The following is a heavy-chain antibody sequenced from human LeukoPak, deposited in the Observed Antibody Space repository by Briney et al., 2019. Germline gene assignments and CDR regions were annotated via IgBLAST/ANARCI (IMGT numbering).Heavy chain of an antibody. Sequence: GGSLRLSYVASGFTFTSDAMNWVRQAPGKGLEWVSSTVSRGTTQYADSVKGRFTVSRDTSKNTLYLQMNSLRADDTAVYYCAKCSTSAYTTGWCNWIDPWGQGTLVTVSS. CDR2: TVSRGTT. CDR3: AKCSTSAYTTGWCNWIDP. V-gene: IGHV3-23*01. CDR1: GFTFTSDA. J-gene: IGHJ5*02. D-gene: IGHD6-19*01.